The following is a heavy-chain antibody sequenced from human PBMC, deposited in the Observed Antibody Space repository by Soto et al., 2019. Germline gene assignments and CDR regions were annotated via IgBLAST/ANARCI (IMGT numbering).Heavy chain of an antibody. J-gene: IGHJ5*01. V-gene: IGHV3-66*01. CDR2: IFGDGRT. Sequence: EVQLVESGGGLVQPGGSLRLSCAASGFTVGNNYMSWVRQAPTKGLEWLSVIFGDGRTYYADSVKGRFTVSRDSSENTLSLQIINLRAEDTAVYYCAGDPFQGFGSWGHGTLVTVSS. CDR1: GFTVGNNY. CDR3: AGDPFQGFGS.